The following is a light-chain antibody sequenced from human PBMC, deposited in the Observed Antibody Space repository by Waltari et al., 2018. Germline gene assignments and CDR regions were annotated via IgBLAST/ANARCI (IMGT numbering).Light chain of an antibody. CDR3: QQSYTTPTGLT. V-gene: IGKV1-39*01. CDR1: QTINYH. J-gene: IGKJ4*01. Sequence: DIQMTQSPSSLSASVGDRVSITCRASQTINYHLNWYQQKPGKGPKLLIYPASSLETVVPSRFTGSGSGTDYTLTISGLQPEDFGTYYCQQSYTTPTGLTFGGGTKVEIK. CDR2: PAS.